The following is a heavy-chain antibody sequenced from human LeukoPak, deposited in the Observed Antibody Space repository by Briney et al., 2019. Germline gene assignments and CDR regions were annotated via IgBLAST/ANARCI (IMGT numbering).Heavy chain of an antibody. CDR3: GRRRGVRGTDDYYGMDV. CDR2: ISSSGSTT. Sequence: GGSLRLSCAVSGFIFSSYEMNWVRQTPGKGLEWVSFISSSGSTTHYADSVKGRFTISRDNARKSLYLQMNSLRPEDTAVYLCGRRRGVRGTDDYYGMDVWGQGTTVTVSS. V-gene: IGHV3-48*03. J-gene: IGHJ6*02. CDR1: GFIFSSYE. D-gene: IGHD2-8*01.